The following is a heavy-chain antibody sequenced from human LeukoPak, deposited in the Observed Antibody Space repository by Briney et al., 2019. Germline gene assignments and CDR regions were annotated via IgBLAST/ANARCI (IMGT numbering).Heavy chain of an antibody. V-gene: IGHV3-74*01. CDR3: ARGTYRSSSPSIGMPYYLDY. Sequence: GGSLRLSCAASGFTFSGYWMHWVRQAPGKGLVWVSRITSEGSSTNYADSVKGRFTISRDNAKNTLYLQMNSLRVDDTAVYFCARGTYRSSSPSIGMPYYLDYWGQGILVTVSS. D-gene: IGHD6-6*01. CDR1: GFTFSGYW. CDR2: ITSEGSST. J-gene: IGHJ4*02.